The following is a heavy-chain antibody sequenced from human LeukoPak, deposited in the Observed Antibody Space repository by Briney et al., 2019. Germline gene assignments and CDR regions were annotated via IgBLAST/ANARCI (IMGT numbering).Heavy chain of an antibody. J-gene: IGHJ4*02. CDR2: IIPNSGGA. D-gene: IGHD5/OR15-5a*01. CDR3: ARDKSTTRHFDY. CDR1: GYTFTGYY. V-gene: IGHV1-2*02. Sequence: GASVKLSCKASGYTFTGYYMHWVRQAPGQGLEWMGWIIPNSGGANYAQKFQGRVTMTRDTSISTAYMELSSLRSDDAAVYYCARDKSTTRHFDYWGQGTLVTVSS.